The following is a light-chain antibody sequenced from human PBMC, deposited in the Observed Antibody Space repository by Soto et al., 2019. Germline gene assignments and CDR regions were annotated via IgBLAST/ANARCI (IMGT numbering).Light chain of an antibody. CDR1: QSIASN. J-gene: IGKJ1*01. V-gene: IGKV3-15*01. CDR3: QQYNNWPPWT. Sequence: IVMTQSPATLSVSPGERATLSCRASQSIASNLAWYQQKPGQAPRLLIYGASTRATGIPARFSGSGSGTKFTIIISSLQSEDFAVYYCQQYNNWPPWTFGQGTKVEIK. CDR2: GAS.